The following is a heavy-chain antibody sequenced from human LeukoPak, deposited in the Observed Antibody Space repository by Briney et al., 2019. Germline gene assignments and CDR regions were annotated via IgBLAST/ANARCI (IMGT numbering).Heavy chain of an antibody. Sequence: GGSLRLSCATSGFTFTSYTMNWVRQAPGKGLEWISFITGGSGTIYYADSVKGRFTISRDNAKNSLYLHMDSLRDEDTAVYYCARSRGGWFDPWGQGTLVTVSS. CDR2: ITGGSGTI. J-gene: IGHJ5*02. V-gene: IGHV3-48*02. CDR3: ARSRGGWFDP. CDR1: GFTFTSYT.